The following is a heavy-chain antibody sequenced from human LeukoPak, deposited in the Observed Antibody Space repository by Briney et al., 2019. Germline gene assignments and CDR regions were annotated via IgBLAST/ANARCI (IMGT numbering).Heavy chain of an antibody. CDR2: MNPNSGNT. Sequence: ASVKVSCKASGYTFTSYDINWVRQATGQGLEWMGWMNPNSGNTGYAQKFQGRVTMTRNTSISTAYMELSSLRSEDTAVYYCARGLPRSKWYNWNYWFDPWGQGTLVTVSS. CDR3: ARGLPRSKWYNWNYWFDP. CDR1: GYTFTSYD. J-gene: IGHJ5*02. D-gene: IGHD1-7*01. V-gene: IGHV1-8*01.